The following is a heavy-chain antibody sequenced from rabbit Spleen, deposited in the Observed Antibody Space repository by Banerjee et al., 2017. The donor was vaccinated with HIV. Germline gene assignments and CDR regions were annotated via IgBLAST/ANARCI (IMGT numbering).Heavy chain of an antibody. CDR1: GFSFSDRDV. CDR3: ARDLVSAIGWNFNL. V-gene: IGHV1S45*01. CDR2: INTATGKA. J-gene: IGHJ4*01. Sequence: QEQLVESGGGLVKPEGSLTLTCKASGFSFSDRDVMCWVRQAPGKGLEWIACINTATGKAVYASWSKGRFAISKTSSNTVTLQMTSLTAAYTATFFCARDLVSAIGWNFNLWGPGTLVTVS. D-gene: IGHD5-1*01.